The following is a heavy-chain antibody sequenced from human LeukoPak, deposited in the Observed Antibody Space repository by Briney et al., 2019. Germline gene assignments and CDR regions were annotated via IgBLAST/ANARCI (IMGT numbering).Heavy chain of an antibody. D-gene: IGHD3-22*01. Sequence: ASVKVSCKATGYTFTGYYIHWVRQAPGQGLDWMGRINPNNGGTNYAQKFQGRVTMTRDMSMSTAYMELSRLRSDDTAVYYCAGEDNSSGYRPFDIWGQGTMVTVPS. V-gene: IGHV1-2*06. CDR2: INPNNGGT. J-gene: IGHJ3*02. CDR3: AGEDNSSGYRPFDI. CDR1: GYTFTGYY.